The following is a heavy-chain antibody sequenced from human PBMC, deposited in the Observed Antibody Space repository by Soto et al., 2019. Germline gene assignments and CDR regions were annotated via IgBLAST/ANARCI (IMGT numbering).Heavy chain of an antibody. V-gene: IGHV3-15*01. J-gene: IGHJ6*03. D-gene: IGHD2-2*01. CDR3: TTPPATYYYYMDV. CDR2: IKSKTDGGTT. CDR1: GFAFSNAW. Sequence: PWGSLRLSCAASGFAFSNAWMSWVRQAPGKGLEWVGRIKSKTDGGTTDYAAPVKGRFTISRDDSKNTLYLQMNSLKTEDTAVYYCTTPPATYYYYMDVWGKGTTVTVSS.